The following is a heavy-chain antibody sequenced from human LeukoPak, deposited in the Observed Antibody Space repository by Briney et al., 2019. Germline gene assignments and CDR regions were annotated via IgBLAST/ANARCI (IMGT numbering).Heavy chain of an antibody. CDR2: FDPEDGET. D-gene: IGHD1-26*01. Sequence: ASVKVSCKVSGYTLTELSMHWVRQAPGKGLEWMGGFDPEDGETIYAQKFQGRVTMTEDTSTDTAYMELSSLRSEDTAVYYCATDSPLVGATTPDAFDIWGQGTMVTVSS. CDR3: ATDSPLVGATTPDAFDI. J-gene: IGHJ3*02. CDR1: GYTLTELS. V-gene: IGHV1-24*01.